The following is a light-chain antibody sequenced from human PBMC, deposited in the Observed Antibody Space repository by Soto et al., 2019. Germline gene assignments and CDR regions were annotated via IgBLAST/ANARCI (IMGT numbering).Light chain of an antibody. Sequence: DIQVTQSPSSLSASVVDRVNITCRASQSISTWLAWYQQQPGRAPRLLIYDASTLQSGVPSTFSGSGSGTEFTLTISSLQPDDFSSYYCQHYFRYPWTFGQGTKVDIK. CDR2: DAS. V-gene: IGKV1-5*01. CDR3: QHYFRYPWT. CDR1: QSISTW. J-gene: IGKJ1*01.